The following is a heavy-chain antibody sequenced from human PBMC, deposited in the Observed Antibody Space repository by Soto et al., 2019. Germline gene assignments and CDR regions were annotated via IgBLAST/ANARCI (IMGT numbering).Heavy chain of an antibody. CDR1: GFTFSSYG. CDR2: IWYDGSNK. Sequence: QVQLVESGGGVVQPGRSLRLSCEASGFTFSSYGMHWVRQAPGKGLEWVAVIWYDGSNKYYADSVKGRFTISRDNSKNTLYLQMNSLRAEDTAVYYCARIAVAGTPLDYYYYGMDVWGQGTTVTVSS. J-gene: IGHJ6*02. D-gene: IGHD6-19*01. V-gene: IGHV3-33*01. CDR3: ARIAVAGTPLDYYYYGMDV.